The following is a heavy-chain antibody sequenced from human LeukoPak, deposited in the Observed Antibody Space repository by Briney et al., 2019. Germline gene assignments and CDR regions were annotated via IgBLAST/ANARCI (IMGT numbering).Heavy chain of an antibody. J-gene: IGHJ4*02. CDR3: AQTLNAYPMFDY. Sequence: GGSLRLSCAASGCAFSSFDVTWVRQAPGKGLEWVSLVSGNSGSTHYADSVKGRFTISRDNAKHTLYLQMDRLRAEDTAIYLCAQTLNAYPMFDYWGQGTLVTVSS. V-gene: IGHV3-23*01. CDR2: VSGNSGST. CDR1: GCAFSSFD.